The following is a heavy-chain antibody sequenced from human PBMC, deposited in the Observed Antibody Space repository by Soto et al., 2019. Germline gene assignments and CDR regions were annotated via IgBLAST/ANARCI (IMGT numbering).Heavy chain of an antibody. D-gene: IGHD3-3*01. CDR2: IIPIFGTA. Sequence: QVQLVQSGAEVKKPGSSVKVSCKASGGTFSSYAISWVRQAPGQGLEWMGGIIPIFGTANYAQKFQGRVTITADESTSTGYMGLSSLRSEDTAVYYCARGPLPWSGYHYVYYYYGMDVWGQGTTVTVSS. V-gene: IGHV1-69*01. CDR1: GGTFSSYA. CDR3: ARGPLPWSGYHYVYYYYGMDV. J-gene: IGHJ6*02.